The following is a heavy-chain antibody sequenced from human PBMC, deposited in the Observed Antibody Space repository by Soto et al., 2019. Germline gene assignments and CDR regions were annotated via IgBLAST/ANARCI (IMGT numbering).Heavy chain of an antibody. CDR2: IWYDGSNK. CDR3: CRLNCIKQNCKPFPYALGV. CDR1: GFTFSYYG. J-gene: IGHJ6*02. D-gene: IGHD2-8*01. V-gene: IGHV3-33*03. Sequence: GGSLRLSCAASGFTFSYYGMHWVRQAPGKGLEWVAVIWYDGSNKYYLDSVKGRFTISRDNSKNTVSLQMDSLRGEDTAVYYCCRLNCIKQNCKPFPYALGVWGQGNTVTVSS.